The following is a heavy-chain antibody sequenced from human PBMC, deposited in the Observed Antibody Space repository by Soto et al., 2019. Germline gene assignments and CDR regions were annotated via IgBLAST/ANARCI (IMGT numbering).Heavy chain of an antibody. Sequence: RXGTLSLTCAVYGGSFSGYYWSWIRQPPGKGLEWIGEINHSGSTNYNPSLKSRVTISVDTSKNQFSLKLSSVTAADTAVYYCASSDDYVWGSYRYTDPDAFDIWGQGTMVTVSS. J-gene: IGHJ3*02. V-gene: IGHV4-34*01. CDR3: ASSDDYVWGSYRYTDPDAFDI. CDR1: GGSFSGYY. CDR2: INHSGST. D-gene: IGHD3-16*02.